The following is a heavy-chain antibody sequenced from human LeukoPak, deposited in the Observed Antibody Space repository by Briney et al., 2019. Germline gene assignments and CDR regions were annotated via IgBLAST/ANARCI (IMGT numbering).Heavy chain of an antibody. CDR1: GFTFGNYA. J-gene: IGHJ4*02. D-gene: IGHD3-16*01. V-gene: IGHV3-23*01. CDR3: AREKKPWGPLDY. CDR2: ISGSGDSS. Sequence: GGSLRLSCAASGFTFGNYAMIWVRQAPAKGLQWVSSISGSGDSSYYADSVKGRFTISRDNSKNTLYLQLNSLRAEDTAVYYCAREKKPWGPLDYWAQGTLVTVSS.